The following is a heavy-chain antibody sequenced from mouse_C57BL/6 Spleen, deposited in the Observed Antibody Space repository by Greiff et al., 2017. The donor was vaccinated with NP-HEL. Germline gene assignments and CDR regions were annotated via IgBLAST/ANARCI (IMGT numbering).Heavy chain of an antibody. J-gene: IGHJ4*01. CDR3: VRGSHYGKDAMDY. Sequence: EAGGGLVQPKGSLKLSCAASGFRFNTYAMNWVRQAPGKGLEWVARIRSKSNNYATYYDDSVKDRFTISRDDSESMLYLQMNNLNTEDTAMYYCVRGSHYGKDAMDYWGQGTSVTVSS. CDR1: GFRFNTYA. V-gene: IGHV10-1*01. D-gene: IGHD2-1*01. CDR2: IRSKSNNYAT.